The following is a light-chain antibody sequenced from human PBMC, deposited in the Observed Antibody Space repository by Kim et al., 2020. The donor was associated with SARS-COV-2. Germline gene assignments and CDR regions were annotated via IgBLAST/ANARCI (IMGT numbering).Light chain of an antibody. J-gene: IGLJ2*01. CDR3: QAWDSSTAV. CDR1: KLGDTY. Sequence: SLSPGQTASITCSGDKLGDTYACWYQQKPGQSPGLVIYQDRKRPSGIPERFSGSNSGNTAPLTISGTQAMDEADYYCQAWDSSTAVFGGGTQLTVL. CDR2: QDR. V-gene: IGLV3-1*01.